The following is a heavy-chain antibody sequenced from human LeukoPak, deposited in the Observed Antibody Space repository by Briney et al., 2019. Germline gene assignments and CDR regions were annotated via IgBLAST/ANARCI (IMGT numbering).Heavy chain of an antibody. CDR3: ARDLYGSGSGGAFDI. CDR1: GFTVSSNE. J-gene: IGHJ3*02. Sequence: GGSLRLSCAASGFTVSSNEMSWVRQAPGKGLEWVSSISGGSTYYADSRKGRFTISRDNSKNTLHLQMNSLRAEDTAVYYCARDLYGSGSGGAFDIWGQGTMVTVSS. D-gene: IGHD3-10*01. V-gene: IGHV3-38-3*01. CDR2: ISGGST.